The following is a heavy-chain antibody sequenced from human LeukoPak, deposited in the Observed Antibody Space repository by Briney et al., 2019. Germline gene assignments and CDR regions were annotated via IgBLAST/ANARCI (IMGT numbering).Heavy chain of an antibody. J-gene: IGHJ4*02. CDR3: ARSGITAAGIIDN. CDR1: RASISAYY. D-gene: IGHD6-25*01. CDR2: IYYGGNT. Sequence: SETLSLTCTVSRASISAYYWALIRQPPGRGLEWIGYIYYGGNTNYNPSLKSRVTISIDTSKKEFSLELTSVTAADTAVYFCARSGITAAGIIDNWGQGTLVTVSS. V-gene: IGHV4-59*01.